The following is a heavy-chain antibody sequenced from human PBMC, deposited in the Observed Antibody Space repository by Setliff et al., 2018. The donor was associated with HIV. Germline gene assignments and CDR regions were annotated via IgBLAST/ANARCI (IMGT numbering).Heavy chain of an antibody. J-gene: IGHJ3*02. CDR1: GGSISSSSYY. CDR2: IYTSGST. CDR3: AREGTHGDAFDI. D-gene: IGHD1-1*01. V-gene: IGHV4-61*05. Sequence: SETLSLTCTVSGGSISSSSYYWGWIRQPPGKGLEWIGYIYTSGSTNYNPSLKSRVTISVDTSKNQFSLKLSSVTAADTAVYYCAREGTHGDAFDIWGQGTMVTVSS.